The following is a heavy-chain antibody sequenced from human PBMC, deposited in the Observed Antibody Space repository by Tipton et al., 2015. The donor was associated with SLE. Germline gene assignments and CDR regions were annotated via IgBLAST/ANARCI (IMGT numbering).Heavy chain of an antibody. J-gene: IGHJ6*03. D-gene: IGHD5-12*01. CDR1: GDSVSSNSAA. V-gene: IGHV6-1*01. CDR2: TYYRSKWYS. Sequence: GPVKPSQTLSLTCAISGDSVSSNSAAWNWIRQSPSRGLEWLGRTYYRSKWYSDYAVSVKGRITINPDTSKNQFSLQLTSVTPEDTAVYYCARGILTTIDFRGYYYYIDVWGKGTTVTVSS. CDR3: ARGILTTIDFRGYYYYIDV.